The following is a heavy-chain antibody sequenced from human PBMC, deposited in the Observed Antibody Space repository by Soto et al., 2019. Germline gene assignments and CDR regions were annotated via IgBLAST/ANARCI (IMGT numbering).Heavy chain of an antibody. D-gene: IGHD1-1*01. J-gene: IGHJ1*01. CDR1: VYSISISTF. V-gene: IGHV4-38-2*01. CDR3: ASPRPTLGALEY. Sequence: SASXSLTGSVGVYSISISTFWICIRQPPGKGLDGIGGSHLGGNTYYDPSLKSRGTILLDTSRNEFSLKLSSVTAADTAVYYSASPRPTLGALEYSGNGALVTVSP. CDR2: SHLGGNT.